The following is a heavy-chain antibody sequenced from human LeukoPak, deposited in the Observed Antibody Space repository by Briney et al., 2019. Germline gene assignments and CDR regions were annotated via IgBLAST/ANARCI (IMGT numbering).Heavy chain of an antibody. Sequence: SQTLSLTCTVSGGSISSGGYYWSWIRQHPGKGLEWIGYIYYSGSTYYNPSLKSRVTTSLDTSKNQFSLKLSSVTAADTAVYYCARGSYRSGSYNWFDPWGQGTLVTVSS. D-gene: IGHD3-10*01. CDR1: GGSISSGGYY. V-gene: IGHV4-31*03. CDR2: IYYSGST. CDR3: ARGSYRSGSYNWFDP. J-gene: IGHJ5*02.